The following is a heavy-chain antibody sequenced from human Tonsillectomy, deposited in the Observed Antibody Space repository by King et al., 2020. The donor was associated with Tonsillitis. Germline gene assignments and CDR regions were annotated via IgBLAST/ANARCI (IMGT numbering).Heavy chain of an antibody. J-gene: IGHJ5*02. Sequence: QLQESGPGLVKPSETLSLTCTVSGGSISSYYWSWIRQPPGKGLEWIGYIYYSGSTNYNPSLKSRVTISVDTSKNQFSLKLSSVTAAVTAVYYCARLNDWFDPWGQGTLVTVSS. V-gene: IGHV4-59*08. CDR1: GGSISSYY. CDR2: IYYSGST. CDR3: ARLNDWFDP.